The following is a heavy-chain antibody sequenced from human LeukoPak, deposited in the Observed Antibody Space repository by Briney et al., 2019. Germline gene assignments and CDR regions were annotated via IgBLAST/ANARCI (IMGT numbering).Heavy chain of an antibody. D-gene: IGHD3-16*01. CDR3: ARIKDLVGGGHGAFDI. J-gene: IGHJ3*02. V-gene: IGHV3-NL1*01. CDR1: GFTFSSYC. Sequence: GGSLRLSCAASGFTFSSYCMHWVRQAPGKGLEWVSRIYSDGSNTYYADSVKGRFTISRDNSKNTLYLQLNRLRAEDTAVYYCARIKDLVGGGHGAFDIWGQGTMVTVSS. CDR2: IYSDGSNT.